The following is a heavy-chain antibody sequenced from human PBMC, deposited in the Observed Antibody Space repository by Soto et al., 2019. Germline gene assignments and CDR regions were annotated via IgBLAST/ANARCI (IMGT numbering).Heavy chain of an antibody. D-gene: IGHD5-12*01. CDR2: IYHSEYT. Sequence: TLSLTCAVSGGSISSGDSSWSWIRQPPGKGLEWIGYIYHSEYTYYNPSLKSRVTISLDRSKHQFSLNLSSVTAADTAVYYCARGYSGYDFGGDYYYYYGMDVWGQGTTVTVS. V-gene: IGHV4-30-2*01. J-gene: IGHJ6*02. CDR1: GGSISSGDSS. CDR3: ARGYSGYDFGGDYYYYYGMDV.